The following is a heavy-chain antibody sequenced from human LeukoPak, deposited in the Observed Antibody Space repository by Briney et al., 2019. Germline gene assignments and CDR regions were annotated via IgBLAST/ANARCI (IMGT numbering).Heavy chain of an antibody. CDR2: IYYSGST. Sequence: SETLSLTCTVSGGSISSYYWSWIRQPSGKGLEWIGYIYYSGSTNYNPSLKSRVTISVDTSKNQFSLKLSSVTAADTAVCYCARLPGSITMTYYFDYWGQGTLVTVSS. CDR1: GGSISSYY. V-gene: IGHV4-59*08. D-gene: IGHD3-22*01. J-gene: IGHJ4*02. CDR3: ARLPGSITMTYYFDY.